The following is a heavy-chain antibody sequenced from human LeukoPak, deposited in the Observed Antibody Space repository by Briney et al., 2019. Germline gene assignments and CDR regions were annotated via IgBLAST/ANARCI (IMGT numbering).Heavy chain of an antibody. J-gene: IGHJ4*02. V-gene: IGHV3-33*08. D-gene: IGHD6-19*01. Sequence: GGSLRLSCAASGFTFSSYGMHWVRQAPGKGLEWVAVIWYDGSNKYYADSVKGRFTISRDNSKNTLYLQMNSLRAEDTAVYYCARDRQWLEFFLDYWGQGTLVTVSS. CDR2: IWYDGSNK. CDR3: ARDRQWLEFFLDY. CDR1: GFTFSSYG.